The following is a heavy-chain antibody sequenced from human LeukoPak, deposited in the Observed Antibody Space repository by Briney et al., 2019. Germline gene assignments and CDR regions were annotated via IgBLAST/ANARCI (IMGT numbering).Heavy chain of an antibody. V-gene: IGHV3-30*02. Sequence: PGGSLRLSCAASGFTFSSYGMHWVCQAPGKGLEGVAFIRYDGSNKYYADSVKGRFTISRDNSKNTLYLQMNSLRAEDTAVYYCAKDITSYCSSTSCYTLDYWGQGTLVTVSS. D-gene: IGHD2-2*02. J-gene: IGHJ4*02. CDR1: GFTFSSYG. CDR3: AKDITSYCSSTSCYTLDY. CDR2: IRYDGSNK.